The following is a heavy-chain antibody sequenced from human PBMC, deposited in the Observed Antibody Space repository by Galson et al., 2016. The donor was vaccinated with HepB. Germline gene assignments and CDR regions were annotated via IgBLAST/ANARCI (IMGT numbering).Heavy chain of an antibody. J-gene: IGHJ3*02. CDR2: INHSGST. V-gene: IGHV4-34*01. CDR1: GGSFSGYY. D-gene: IGHD3-10*01. Sequence: SETLSLTCAVYGGSFSGYYWSWIRQPPMKGLEWIGEINHSGSTNYNSSLKRRVTISLDTSKNQFSLKLSSVTAADTAVYYCAPGGGGDAFDIWGRGTMVTVSS. CDR3: APGGGGDAFDI.